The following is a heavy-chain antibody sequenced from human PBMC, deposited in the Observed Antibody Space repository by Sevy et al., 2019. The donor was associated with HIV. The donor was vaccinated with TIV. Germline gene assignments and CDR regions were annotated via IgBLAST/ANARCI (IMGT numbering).Heavy chain of an antibody. CDR1: GGSFSGYY. Sequence: SETLSLTCAVYGGSFSGYYWTWIRQPPGKGLEWIGEINHIGSTNYNPSLKSRVTISVDTSKNQLSLNLSSVTAADTANYYCARTRVALDPEENYYFDYWGQGTLVTVSS. J-gene: IGHJ4*02. V-gene: IGHV4-34*01. D-gene: IGHD5-12*01. CDR3: ARTRVALDPEENYYFDY. CDR2: INHIGST.